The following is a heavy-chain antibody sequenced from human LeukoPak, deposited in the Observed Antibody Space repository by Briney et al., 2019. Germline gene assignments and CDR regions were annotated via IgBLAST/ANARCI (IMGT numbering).Heavy chain of an antibody. J-gene: IGHJ6*03. CDR2: LYVSGTT. CDR1: GGSIISDS. CDR3: ARRGRSPGFAGKFTHYYYMDV. V-gene: IGHV4-59*08. Sequence: AETLSLTCTVSGGSIISDSWTWIRQPPGKELEWIGYLYVSGTTKHNPSLKSRVTISVDTSKSQFSLKVTSVTAADTAVYFCARRGRSPGFAGKFTHYYYMDVWGEGTAVTV. D-gene: IGHD3-10*01.